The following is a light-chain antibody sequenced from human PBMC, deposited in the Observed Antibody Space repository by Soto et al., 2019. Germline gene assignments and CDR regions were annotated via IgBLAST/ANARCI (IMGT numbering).Light chain of an antibody. Sequence: QSALTQPASVSGSPGQSITISCTGTSSDVGGYNYVSWYQQHPGKAPKLMIYDVSNRPSGVSNLFSGSKSGNTASLTISGLQAEDEADYYCSSYTSSSRVFGGGTKVTVL. CDR3: SSYTSSSRV. CDR1: SSDVGGYNY. V-gene: IGLV2-14*01. CDR2: DVS. J-gene: IGLJ3*02.